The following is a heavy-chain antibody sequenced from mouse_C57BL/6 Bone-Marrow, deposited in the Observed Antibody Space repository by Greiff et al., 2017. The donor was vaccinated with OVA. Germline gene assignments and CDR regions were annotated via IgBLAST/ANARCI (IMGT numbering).Heavy chain of an antibody. J-gene: IGHJ2*01. Sequence: VQLQQSGAELVKPGASVKMSCKASGYTFTSYWITWVKQRPGQGLEWIGDIYPGSGCTNYNEKFKGKATLTVDTSSSTAYMQRSSLTSEDSAVCYSAREFRLCLDYWGQGTTLTVSS. V-gene: IGHV1-55*01. CDR3: AREFRLCLDY. CDR2: IYPGSGCT. CDR1: GYTFTSYW. D-gene: IGHD3-2*02.